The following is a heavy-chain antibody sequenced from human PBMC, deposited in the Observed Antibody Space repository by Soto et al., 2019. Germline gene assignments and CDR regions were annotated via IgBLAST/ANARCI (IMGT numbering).Heavy chain of an antibody. V-gene: IGHV3-21*01. Sequence: GGSLRLSCAASGFTFSSYSMNWVRQAPGKGLEWVSSISSSSSYIYYADSVKGRFTISRDNAKNSLYLQMNSLGAEDTAVYYCARDFNPVSGSSGWYGPVQYYYYYGMDVWGQGTTVTVSS. CDR2: ISSSSSYI. CDR1: GFTFSSYS. CDR3: ARDFNPVSGSSGWYGPVQYYYYYGMDV. J-gene: IGHJ6*02. D-gene: IGHD6-19*01.